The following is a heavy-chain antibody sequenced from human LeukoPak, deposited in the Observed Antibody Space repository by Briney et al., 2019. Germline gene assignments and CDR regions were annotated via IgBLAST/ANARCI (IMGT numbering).Heavy chain of an antibody. Sequence: HPGGSLRLSCAASGFTFSSYSMNWVRQGPGKGLEWVSSISSSGSTIYYADSVKGRFTISRDNAKNSLYLQMNSLRAEDTAVYYCAELGITMIGGVWGKGTTVTISS. CDR3: AELGITMIGGV. J-gene: IGHJ6*04. CDR2: ISSSGSTI. CDR1: GFTFSSYS. V-gene: IGHV3-48*04. D-gene: IGHD3-10*02.